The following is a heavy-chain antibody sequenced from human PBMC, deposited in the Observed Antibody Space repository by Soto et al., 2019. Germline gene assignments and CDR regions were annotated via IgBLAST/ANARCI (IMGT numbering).Heavy chain of an antibody. V-gene: IGHV3-48*03. CDR3: AKEYGSTWIDH. CDR1: GITFSNFE. J-gene: IGHJ4*02. Sequence: PGGSLRLSCAASGITFSNFEMNWVRQAPGKGLEWVSYISSTGSTKYYADSVKGRFTISRDNSRNTLFLQLNSLRDEDTAVYYCAKEYGSTWIDHWGQGNPVTVSS. D-gene: IGHD6-13*01. CDR2: ISSTGSTK.